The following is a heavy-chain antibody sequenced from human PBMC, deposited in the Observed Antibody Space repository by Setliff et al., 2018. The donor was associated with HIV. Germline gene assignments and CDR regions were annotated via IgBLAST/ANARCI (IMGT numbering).Heavy chain of an antibody. CDR3: AATYCRGGGRDCPQMYDY. D-gene: IGHD2-15*01. CDR2: INYSGTT. J-gene: IGHJ4*02. Sequence: KTSETLSLTCAVYGGSLSGYYWSWIRQPPGQGLEWIGEINYSGTTNHNPFLKSRVTISVDTSKKQFSLKLNSVTAADSAIYYCAATYCRGGGRDCPQMYDYWGQGSLVTVSS. CDR1: GGSLSGYY. V-gene: IGHV4-34*01.